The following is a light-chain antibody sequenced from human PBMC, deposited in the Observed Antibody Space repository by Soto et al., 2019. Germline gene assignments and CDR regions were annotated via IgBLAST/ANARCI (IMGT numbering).Light chain of an antibody. Sequence: QSALTQPPSASGSPGQSVTIYCTGTSSDVGKYKFVSWYQQHPGKAPKVIIYEVNNRPSGVPDRFSGAKSANTASLTVSGLRAEDEADYYCSSYAGNNNLLFGGGTQLTVL. CDR3: SSYAGNNNLL. CDR1: SSDVGKYKF. CDR2: EVN. J-gene: IGLJ3*02. V-gene: IGLV2-8*01.